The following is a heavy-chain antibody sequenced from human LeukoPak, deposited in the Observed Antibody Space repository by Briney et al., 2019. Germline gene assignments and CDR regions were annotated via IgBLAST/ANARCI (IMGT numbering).Heavy chain of an antibody. J-gene: IGHJ4*02. CDR3: ARHPDPYYDFWSGYYTGIPFDY. CDR1: GFTFSSYS. V-gene: IGHV3-21*01. Sequence: GGSLRLSCAASGFTFSSYSMNWVRQAPGKGLEWVSSISSSSSYIYYADSVKGRFTISRDNAKNSLYLQMNSLRAEDTAVYYCARHPDPYYDFWSGYYTGIPFDYWGQGTLVTVSS. D-gene: IGHD3-3*01. CDR2: ISSSSSYI.